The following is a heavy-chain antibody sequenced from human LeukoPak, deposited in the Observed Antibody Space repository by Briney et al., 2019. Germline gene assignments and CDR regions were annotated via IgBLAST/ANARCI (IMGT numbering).Heavy chain of an antibody. CDR1: GYTFSSYY. V-gene: IGHV1-46*01. CDR3: ARMVGSIFGVVIINPLDY. D-gene: IGHD3-3*01. J-gene: IGHJ4*02. CDR2: INPSGGST. Sequence: ASVKVSCKASGYTFSSYYMHWVRQAPGQGLEWMAIINPSGGSTTYAQKFQGRVTMTRDTSISTAYMELSRLRSDDTAVYYCARMVGSIFGVVIINPLDYWGQGTLVTVSS.